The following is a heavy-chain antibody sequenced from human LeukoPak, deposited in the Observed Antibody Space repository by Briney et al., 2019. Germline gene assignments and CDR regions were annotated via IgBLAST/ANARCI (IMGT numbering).Heavy chain of an antibody. CDR1: GFTFSSYA. CDR2: ISGSGGST. J-gene: IGHJ4*02. V-gene: IGHV3-23*01. CDR3: AKLSQSYDFWSGYTGNFYYFDY. Sequence: GGSLRLSCAASGFTFSSYAMSWVRQAPGKGLEWVSAISGSGGSTYYADSVKGRFTISRDNSKNTLYLQMNSLRAEDTAVYYCAKLSQSYDFWSGYTGNFYYFDYWGQGTLVTVSS. D-gene: IGHD3-3*01.